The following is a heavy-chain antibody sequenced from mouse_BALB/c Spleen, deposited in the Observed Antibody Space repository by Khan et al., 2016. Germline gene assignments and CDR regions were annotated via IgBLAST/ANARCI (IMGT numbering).Heavy chain of an antibody. CDR1: GFKIKDYY. V-gene: IGHV14-1*02. D-gene: IGHD1-1*01. CDR2: IDPENGYT. J-gene: IGHJ3*01. Sequence: VQLQQSGAEFVRPGALVKLSCKTSGFKIKDYYIYWVKRRPEQGLEWIGWIDPENGYTIYDPKFQDKASITADTSSNTAYLHLSGLTSEDTAVYYCANYNVGFAYWGQGTLVTVSA. CDR3: ANYNVGFAY.